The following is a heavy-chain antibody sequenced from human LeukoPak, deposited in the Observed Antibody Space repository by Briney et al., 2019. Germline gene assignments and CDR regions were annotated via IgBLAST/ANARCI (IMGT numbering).Heavy chain of an antibody. D-gene: IGHD3-10*01. Sequence: HSGGSLRLSCAASGFNVAAYAMCWVRQPPGKSLEWVSLISGDSDNKYSAASVKGRFAISRDNSKNSLYLQMNSLTTEDTALYYCAIAYESGSVYRAFAYWGQGALVTVSS. J-gene: IGHJ4*02. V-gene: IGHV3-43*02. CDR3: AIAYESGSVYRAFAY. CDR2: ISGDSDNK. CDR1: GFNVAAYA.